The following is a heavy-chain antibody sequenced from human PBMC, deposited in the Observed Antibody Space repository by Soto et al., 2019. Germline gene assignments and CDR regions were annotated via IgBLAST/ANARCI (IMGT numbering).Heavy chain of an antibody. J-gene: IGHJ4*02. CDR1: GGSISSHY. D-gene: IGHD3-22*01. Sequence: SETLSLTCTVSGGSISSHYWSWIRQPPGKGLEWIGYFYYTGSINYNPSLKSRVTISIDASKNQFSLRLSSVTAADTAVYYCARSMFYSDGSNYSPFDYWGQGTLVTVSS. V-gene: IGHV4-59*11. CDR2: FYYTGSI. CDR3: ARSMFYSDGSNYSPFDY.